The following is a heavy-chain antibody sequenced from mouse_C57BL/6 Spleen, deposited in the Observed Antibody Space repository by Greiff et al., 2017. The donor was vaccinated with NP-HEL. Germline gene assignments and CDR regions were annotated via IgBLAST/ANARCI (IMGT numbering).Heavy chain of an antibody. V-gene: IGHV5-4*03. CDR1: GFTFSSYA. J-gene: IGHJ2*01. Sequence: DVKLVESGGGLVKPGGSLKLSCAASGFTFSSYAMSWVRQTPEKRLEWVATISDGGSYTYYPDNVKGRFTISRDNAKNNLYLQMSHLKSEDTAMYYRARGGLPHYFDYWGQGTTLTVSS. CDR2: ISDGGSYT. CDR3: ARGGLPHYFDY. D-gene: IGHD2-2*01.